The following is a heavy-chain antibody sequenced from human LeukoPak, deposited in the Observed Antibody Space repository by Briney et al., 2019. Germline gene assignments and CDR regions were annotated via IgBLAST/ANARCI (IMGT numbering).Heavy chain of an antibody. V-gene: IGHV4-4*07. CDR2: IYTSGST. J-gene: IGHJ4*02. D-gene: IGHD5-12*01. Sequence: KTSETLSLTCTVSGGSISSYYWSWIRRPAGKGLEWIGRIYTSGSTNYNPSLTSRVTMSVDTSKNQFSLKLSSVTAADTAVYDCASVSVAITEGGFDYWGQGTLVTVSS. CDR3: ASVSVAITEGGFDY. CDR1: GGSISSYY.